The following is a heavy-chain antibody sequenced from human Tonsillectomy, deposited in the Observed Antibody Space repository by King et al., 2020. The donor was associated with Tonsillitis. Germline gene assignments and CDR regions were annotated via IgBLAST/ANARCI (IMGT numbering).Heavy chain of an antibody. J-gene: IGHJ4*02. D-gene: IGHD4-23*01. CDR3: AKGKGATTVVEGGY. Sequence: VQLVESGGGLVQPGGSLRLSCAASGFTFSSYAMNWVRQAPGKGLEWVSSMNGSGGSTYYADSVKGRFTISRDNSKNTLYLQMNSLRSEDTAVYYCAKGKGATTVVEGGYGGQGTLVTVSS. V-gene: IGHV3-23*04. CDR1: GFTFSSYA. CDR2: MNGSGGST.